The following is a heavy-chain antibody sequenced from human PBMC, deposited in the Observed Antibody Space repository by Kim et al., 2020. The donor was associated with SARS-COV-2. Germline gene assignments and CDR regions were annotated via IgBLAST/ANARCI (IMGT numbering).Heavy chain of an antibody. Sequence: YNPSLKSRVTISADTAKNRFALTLNSVTAADTAVYYCASSMDSSGYYHHSWGQGTLVTVSS. J-gene: IGHJ4*02. V-gene: IGHV4-30-2*04. CDR3: ASSMDSSGYYHHS. D-gene: IGHD3-22*01.